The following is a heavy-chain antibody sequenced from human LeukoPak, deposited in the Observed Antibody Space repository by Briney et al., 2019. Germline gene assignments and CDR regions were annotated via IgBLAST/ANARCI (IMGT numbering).Heavy chain of an antibody. Sequence: GASVKVSCKASGYSFTSYGISWVRQAPGQGLEWMGWISAYNGHTIYAQKFQGRVTMNTDTSTSTAYMELRSLRSDDTAVYYCARAGSSGWYGSYYGMDVWGQGTTVTVSS. V-gene: IGHV1-18*01. CDR3: ARAGSSGWYGSYYGMDV. CDR1: GYSFTSYG. D-gene: IGHD6-19*01. J-gene: IGHJ6*02. CDR2: ISAYNGHT.